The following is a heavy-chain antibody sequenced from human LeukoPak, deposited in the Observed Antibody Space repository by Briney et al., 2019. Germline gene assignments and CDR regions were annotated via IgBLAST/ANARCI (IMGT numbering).Heavy chain of an antibody. V-gene: IGHV3-48*03. CDR1: GFTFSSYE. Sequence: PGGSLRLSCAASGFTFSSYEMNWVRQAPGKGLEWVSYISSSGSTIYYADSVKGRFTISRDNAKNSLYLQMNSLRGEDTALYYCATFYDSSGRDYWGQGTLVTVSS. J-gene: IGHJ4*02. D-gene: IGHD3-22*01. CDR2: ISSSGSTI. CDR3: ATFYDSSGRDY.